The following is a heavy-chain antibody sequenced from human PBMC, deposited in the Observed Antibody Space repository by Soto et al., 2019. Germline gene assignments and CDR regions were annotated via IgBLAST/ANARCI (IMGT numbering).Heavy chain of an antibody. CDR3: ARGGPRSSGYDPFDY. V-gene: IGHV3-66*01. CDR1: GFTVSRNF. D-gene: IGHD3-22*01. Sequence: EVQLVESGGGLVQPGGSLRLSCAASGFTVSRNFMNWVRQAPGKGLEWVSVIHSGGSTYYADSVKGRFTISRDNYKNTLYLQMNSLRAEDTAVYYCARGGPRSSGYDPFDYWGQGTLVTVSS. J-gene: IGHJ4*02. CDR2: IHSGGST.